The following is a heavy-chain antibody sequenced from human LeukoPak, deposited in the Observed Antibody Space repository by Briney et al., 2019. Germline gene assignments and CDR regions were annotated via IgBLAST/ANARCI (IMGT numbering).Heavy chain of an antibody. V-gene: IGHV4-59*12. D-gene: IGHD3-10*01. CDR3: ARALLWFGELLPSWFDP. CDR1: GGSISSYY. CDR2: IYYSGST. Sequence: SETLSLTCTVSGGSISSYYWSWIRQPPGKGLEWIGYIYYSGSTSYNPSLKSRVTISVDTSKNQFSLKLSSVTAADTAVYYCARALLWFGELLPSWFDPWGQGTLVTVSS. J-gene: IGHJ5*02.